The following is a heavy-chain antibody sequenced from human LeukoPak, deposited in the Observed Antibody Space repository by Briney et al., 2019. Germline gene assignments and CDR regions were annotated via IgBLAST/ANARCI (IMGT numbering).Heavy chain of an antibody. CDR1: GGSISSSSYY. CDR3: AVAVAGASDY. J-gene: IGHJ4*02. V-gene: IGHV4-39*05. CDR2: IYYSGST. D-gene: IGHD6-19*01. Sequence: PSETPSLTCTVSGGSISSSSYYWGWIRQPPGKGLEWIGSIYYSGSTYYNPSLKSRVTISVDTSKNQFSLKLSSVTAADTAVYYCAVAVAGASDYWGQGTLVTVSS.